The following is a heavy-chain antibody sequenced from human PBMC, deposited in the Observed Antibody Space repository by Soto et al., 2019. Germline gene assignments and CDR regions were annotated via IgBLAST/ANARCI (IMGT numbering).Heavy chain of an antibody. D-gene: IGHD3-9*01. Sequence: LRLSCAASGFTFSSCWMSWVRQAPGKGLEWVANIKQDGSEKYYVDSVKGRFTISRDNAKNSLYLQMNSLRAEDTAVYYCARDDGILTGYIGYYYYYGMDVWGQGTTVTVSS. J-gene: IGHJ6*02. V-gene: IGHV3-7*01. CDR3: ARDDGILTGYIGYYYYYGMDV. CDR2: IKQDGSEK. CDR1: GFTFSSCW.